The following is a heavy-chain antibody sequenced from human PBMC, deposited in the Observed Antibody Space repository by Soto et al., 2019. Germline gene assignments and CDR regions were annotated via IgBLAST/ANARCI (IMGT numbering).Heavy chain of an antibody. V-gene: IGHV3-7*01. Sequence: GGSLRLSCAASGFTFSSYWMSWVRQAPGKGLEWVANIKQDGSEKYYVDSVKGRFTISRDNAKNSLYLQMNSLRAEDTAVYYCARDPAPYYYYYGMDVWGQGTTVTVSS. CDR3: ARDPAPYYYYYGMDV. CDR1: GFTFSSYW. J-gene: IGHJ6*02. CDR2: IKQDGSEK.